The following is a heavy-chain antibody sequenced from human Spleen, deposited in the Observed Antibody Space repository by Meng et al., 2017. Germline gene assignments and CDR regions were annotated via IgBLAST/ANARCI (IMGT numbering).Heavy chain of an antibody. CDR3: ARALGGYYDSSGPSYYYYYYGMDV. D-gene: IGHD3-22*01. V-gene: IGHV3-33*01. CDR1: GFTFSSYG. J-gene: IGHJ6*02. Sequence: GGSLRLSCAASGFTFSSYGMHWVRQAPGKGLEWVAVIWYDGSNKYYADSVKGRFTISRDNSKNTLYLQMNSLRAEDTAVYYCARALGGYYDSSGPSYYYYYYGMDVWGQGTTVTVSS. CDR2: IWYDGSNK.